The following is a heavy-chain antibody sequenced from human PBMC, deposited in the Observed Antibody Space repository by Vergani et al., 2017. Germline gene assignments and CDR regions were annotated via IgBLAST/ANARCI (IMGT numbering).Heavy chain of an antibody. V-gene: IGHV1-24*01. CDR1: GYSLTELT. D-gene: IGHD3-22*01. CDR2: FDPEHGEV. J-gene: IGHJ4*02. CDR3: AIVTYYYDSSGYYLDY. Sequence: QVQLVQSGSEVRKPGASVKVSCQVSGYSLTELTIHWVRQAPGKGLEWMGGFDPEHGEVTFAHHIQGRVTMTEDRSTDTAYMELSSLRPEDTALYYCAIVTYYYDSSGYYLDYWGQGTLVIVSS.